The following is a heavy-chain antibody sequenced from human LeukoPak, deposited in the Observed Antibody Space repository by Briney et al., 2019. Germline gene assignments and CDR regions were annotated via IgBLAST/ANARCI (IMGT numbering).Heavy chain of an antibody. J-gene: IGHJ4*02. CDR3: AKWGDYDVLTGYYVPDY. CDR1: GFTFSNYA. V-gene: IGHV3-23*01. CDR2: ILGSGGST. D-gene: IGHD3-9*01. Sequence: GASLRLSCAASGFTFSNYAMSWVRQAPGKGLEWVSAILGSGGSTYYADSVKGRFTVSRDNSKSTLYLQMNSLRAEDTALYYCAKWGDYDVLTGYYVPDYWGQGTLVTVSS.